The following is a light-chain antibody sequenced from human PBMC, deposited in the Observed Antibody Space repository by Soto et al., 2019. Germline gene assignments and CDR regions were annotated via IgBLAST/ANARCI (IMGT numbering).Light chain of an antibody. CDR3: SSYAGSNNLGV. CDR1: SSDVGGYNY. V-gene: IGLV2-8*01. CDR2: EVS. J-gene: IGLJ1*01. Sequence: QSVLTQPASVSGSPGQSITISCTGTSSDVGGYNYVSWYQQHPGKAPKLIIYEVSKRPSGVPDRFSGSKSGNTASLTVSGLQAEDEADYYCSSYAGSNNLGVFGTGTKLTVL.